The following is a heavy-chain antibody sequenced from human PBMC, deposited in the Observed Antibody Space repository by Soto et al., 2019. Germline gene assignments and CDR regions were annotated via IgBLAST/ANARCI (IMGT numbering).Heavy chain of an antibody. Sequence: GGSLRLSCAASGFTFSDYYMSWIRQAPGKGLEWVSYISSSGSTIYYADSVKGRFTISRDNAKNSLYLQMNSLRAEDTAVYYCAREWGGEGRATGPYYYYGMDVWGQGTTVTVSS. J-gene: IGHJ6*02. CDR3: AREWGGEGRATGPYYYYGMDV. V-gene: IGHV3-11*01. CDR1: GFTFSDYY. D-gene: IGHD4-4*01. CDR2: ISSSGSTI.